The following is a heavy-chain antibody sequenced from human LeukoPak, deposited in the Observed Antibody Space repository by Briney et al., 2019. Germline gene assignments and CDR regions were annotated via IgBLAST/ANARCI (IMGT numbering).Heavy chain of an antibody. CDR1: GYTFTSYG. CDR2: ISAYNGNT. CDR3: ARARLYYGSGSDYFDY. Sequence: ASVKVSCKASGYTFTSYGISWVRQAPGQGLEWMGWISAYNGNTNYAQKFQGRVTMTTDTSTSTAYMELRSLRSDDTAVYYCARARLYYGSGSDYFDYWGQGTLVTVSS. J-gene: IGHJ4*02. D-gene: IGHD3-10*01. V-gene: IGHV1-18*01.